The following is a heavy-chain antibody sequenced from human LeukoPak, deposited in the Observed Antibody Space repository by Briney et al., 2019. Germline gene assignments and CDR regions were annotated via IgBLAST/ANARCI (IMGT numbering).Heavy chain of an antibody. D-gene: IGHD3-10*01. CDR2: VNPNSGGT. Sequence: ASVKVSCKASGYTFTGYYMHWVRQAPGQGREWMGWVNPNSGGTDYAQKFQGRVTMTRGASTSTAYMEPSRLRSDDTAVYYCTRGPYGTGRGLYYCAYCGPGTLVTVSS. V-gene: IGHV1-2*02. CDR3: TRGPYGTGRGLYYCAY. CDR1: GYTFTGYY. J-gene: IGHJ4*02.